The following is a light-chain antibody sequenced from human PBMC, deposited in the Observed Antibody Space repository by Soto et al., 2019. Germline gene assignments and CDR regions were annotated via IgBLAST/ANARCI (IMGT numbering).Light chain of an antibody. J-gene: IGLJ1*01. CDR3: MSYAGGNRFV. V-gene: IGLV2-8*01. CDR2: QVT. Sequence: QSALTQPPSASVSPGQSVTISCAGTINDVGGYNYVSWYQQHPGKVPQLMIYQVTKRPSGVPDRFSASKSDTTASLTISGLQAEDEGDYYCMSYAGGNRFVFGTGTKVTVL. CDR1: INDVGGYNY.